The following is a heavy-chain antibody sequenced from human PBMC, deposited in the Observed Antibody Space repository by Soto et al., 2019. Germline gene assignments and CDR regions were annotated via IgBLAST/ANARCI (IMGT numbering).Heavy chain of an antibody. CDR3: ARWPDGYYYYGMDV. CDR2: MNPNSGNT. Sequence: QVQLVQSGAEVKKPGASVKVSCKASGYTFTSYDINWVRQATGQGLEWMGWMNPNSGNTGYAQKFQGRVTMTRNTSISTAYMELSSLRSEETAVYYCARWPDGYYYYGMDVWGQGTRVTVSS. V-gene: IGHV1-8*01. J-gene: IGHJ6*02. CDR1: GYTFTSYD.